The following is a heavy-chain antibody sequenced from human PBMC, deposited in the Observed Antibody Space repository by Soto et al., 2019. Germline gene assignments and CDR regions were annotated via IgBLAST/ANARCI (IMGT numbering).Heavy chain of an antibody. CDR3: ARDPGYCTNGVCPIFDF. CDR1: GGSFSGYY. Sequence: SETLSLTCAVYGGSFSGYYWSWIRQPPGKGLEWIGEINHSGSTNYNPSLKSRVTISVDTSKNQFSLKLSSVTAADTAVYYCARDPGYCTNGVCPIFDFWGQGLLVTVSS. CDR2: INHSGST. D-gene: IGHD2-8*01. V-gene: IGHV4-34*01. J-gene: IGHJ4*02.